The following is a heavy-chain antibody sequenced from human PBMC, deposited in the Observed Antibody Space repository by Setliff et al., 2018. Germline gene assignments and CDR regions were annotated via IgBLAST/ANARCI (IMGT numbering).Heavy chain of an antibody. Sequence: SETLSLTCTVSGGSISSSSYYWGWIRQPPGKELEWIGSIYYSGSTNYNPSLKRRVTISVDTSKNQFSLKLSSVTAADTAVYYCARRATYYNFWSGYYDSWGQGTLVTVSS. J-gene: IGHJ4*02. D-gene: IGHD3-3*01. CDR3: ARRATYYNFWSGYYDS. CDR1: GGSISSSSYY. CDR2: IYYSGST. V-gene: IGHV4-39*07.